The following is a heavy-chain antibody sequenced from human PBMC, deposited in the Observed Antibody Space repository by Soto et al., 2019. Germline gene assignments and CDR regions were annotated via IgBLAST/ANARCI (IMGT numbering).Heavy chain of an antibody. J-gene: IGHJ4*02. CDR2: IYHSGST. CDR1: GGSISSGGYS. Sequence: QLQLQESGSGLVKPSQTLSLTCAVSGGSISSGGYSWSWIRQPPGKGLEWIGYIYHSGSTYYNPSLKGRVTISVDRSKNQFSLMPSSVTAADTALYYCAAGGGLPRYYWCQGTLVTVSS. D-gene: IGHD5-12*01. V-gene: IGHV4-30-2*01. CDR3: AAGGGLPRYY.